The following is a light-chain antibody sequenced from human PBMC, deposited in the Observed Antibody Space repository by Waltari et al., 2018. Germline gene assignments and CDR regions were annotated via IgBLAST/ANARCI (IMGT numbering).Light chain of an antibody. CDR3: AAWDDSLNGWV. Sequence: QSVLTQPPSASGPPGQSVPISCSGTSSNIGSNSFNWYQQLPGSAPKLLIYKDEHRPSGVPDRFSGSKSGTSASLAISGLQSEDEADYYCAAWDDSLNGWVFGGGTKLTVL. V-gene: IGLV1-44*01. CDR2: KDE. CDR1: SSNIGSNS. J-gene: IGLJ3*02.